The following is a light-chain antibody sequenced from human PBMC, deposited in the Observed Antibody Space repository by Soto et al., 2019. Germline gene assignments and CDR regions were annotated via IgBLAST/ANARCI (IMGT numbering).Light chain of an antibody. Sequence: DIQMTQSPSSVSASVGDRVTITCRASQGVSGWLAWYQQKPGKAPKLLIFSVSSLQSGVPARFSGSGSGTDFALTISSLQPDDFATYYCQQANGFPVAFGGGTRVEIK. J-gene: IGKJ4*01. CDR1: QGVSGW. CDR2: SVS. V-gene: IGKV1-12*01. CDR3: QQANGFPVA.